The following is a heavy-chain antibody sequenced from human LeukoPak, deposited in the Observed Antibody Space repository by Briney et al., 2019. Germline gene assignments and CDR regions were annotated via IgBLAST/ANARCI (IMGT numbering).Heavy chain of an antibody. J-gene: IGHJ4*02. CDR3: APRGSSSPLDY. D-gene: IGHD6-13*01. V-gene: IGHV3-21*01. CDR2: ISSSSSYI. CDR1: GFTFSTYS. Sequence: GGSLRLSCAASGFTFSTYSMNWVRQAPGKGLEWVSFISSSSSYIYYADSVRGRFTISRDNAKNSLYLQMNSLRAEDTAVYYCAPRGSSSPLDYWGQGTLVTVSS.